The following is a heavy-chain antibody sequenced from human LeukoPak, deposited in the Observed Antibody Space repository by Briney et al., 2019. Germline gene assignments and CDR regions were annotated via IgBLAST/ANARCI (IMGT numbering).Heavy chain of an antibody. CDR3: AKDPGYYGSGIGDY. J-gene: IGHJ4*02. V-gene: IGHV3-30*18. D-gene: IGHD3-10*01. Sequence: PGRSLRLSCAASGFTFSSYGMHWVRQAPGKGLEWVAVISYDGSNKYYADSVKGRFTISRDNSKNTLYLQMNSQRAEDTAVYYCAKDPGYYGSGIGDYWGQGTLVTVSS. CDR2: ISYDGSNK. CDR1: GFTFSSYG.